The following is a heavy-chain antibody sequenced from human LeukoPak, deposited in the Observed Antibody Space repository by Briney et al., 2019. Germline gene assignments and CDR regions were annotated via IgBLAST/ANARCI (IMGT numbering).Heavy chain of an antibody. D-gene: IGHD4-23*01. CDR2: IYPGDSDT. V-gene: IGHV5-51*01. CDR1: GYRFSTYW. CDR3: ARPGLEGGNSPYYFDY. J-gene: IGHJ4*02. Sequence: GESLKISCKGSGYRFSTYWIGWVRQMPGKGLEWMGIIYPGDSDTSYSPSFQGQVTISADKSISTAYLQWSTLKASDSAMYYCARPGLEGGNSPYYFDYWGQGTLVTVSS.